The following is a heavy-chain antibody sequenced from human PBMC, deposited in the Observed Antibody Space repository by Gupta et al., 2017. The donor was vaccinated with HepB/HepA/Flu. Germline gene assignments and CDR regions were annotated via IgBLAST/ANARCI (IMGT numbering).Heavy chain of an antibody. CDR2: IRQDGSEK. CDR1: GFTFSSHW. D-gene: IGHD2/OR15-2a*01. Sequence: EVQLVESGGGLVQPGRSLRLSCAGSGFTFSSHWMNWVRQAPGKGLEWVANIRQDGSEKKYVDSVKGRFTISRDNAKESVYLQMNSLRAEDTAMYYCARGSGSTTRALDIWGQGTMVTVSS. V-gene: IGHV3-7*01. J-gene: IGHJ3*02. CDR3: ARGSGSTTRALDI.